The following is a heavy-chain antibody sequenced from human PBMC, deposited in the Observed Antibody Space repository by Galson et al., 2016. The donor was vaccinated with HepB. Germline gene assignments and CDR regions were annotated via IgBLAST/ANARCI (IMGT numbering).Heavy chain of an antibody. Sequence: PALVKPTQTLTLTCTFSGFSLPTDGVSVGWIRQPPGKALEWLALIYWDDSERYSPSLKSRLSVTKDTSKNRVVLTMTNMDPVDTATYYCAHGLYGSPQFYYSGLDVWGQGTTVTVSS. CDR3: AHGLYGSPQFYYSGLDV. CDR2: IYWDDSE. J-gene: IGHJ6*02. D-gene: IGHD3-10*01. V-gene: IGHV2-5*02. CDR1: GFSLPTDGVS.